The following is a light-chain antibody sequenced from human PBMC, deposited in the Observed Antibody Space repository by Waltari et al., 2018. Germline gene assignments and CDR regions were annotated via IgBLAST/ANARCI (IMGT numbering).Light chain of an antibody. Sequence: QSVLTQPPSASGTPGQRVTISCSGSSSNIGINSVNWYQQLPGTAPKLLIYTNNQRPSGVPGRFSGSRSGTSASLAISGLQSEDEAEYYCAAWDDSLNGVVFGGGTKLTVL. J-gene: IGLJ3*02. CDR3: AAWDDSLNGVV. V-gene: IGLV1-44*01. CDR1: SSNIGINS. CDR2: TNN.